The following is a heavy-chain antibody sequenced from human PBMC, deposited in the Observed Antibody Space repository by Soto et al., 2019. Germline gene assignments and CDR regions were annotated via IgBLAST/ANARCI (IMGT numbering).Heavy chain of an antibody. CDR2: IWYDGSNK. Sequence: QVQLVESGGGVVQPGRSLRLSCAASGFTFSSYGMHWVRQAPGKGPEWVAVIWYDGSNKYYADSVKGRFTISRDNSKNTLYLQMNSLRAEDTAVYYCARDGIIVGAYRGRLDYWGQGTLVTVSS. V-gene: IGHV3-33*01. CDR1: GFTFSSYG. J-gene: IGHJ4*02. D-gene: IGHD1-26*01. CDR3: ARDGIIVGAYRGRLDY.